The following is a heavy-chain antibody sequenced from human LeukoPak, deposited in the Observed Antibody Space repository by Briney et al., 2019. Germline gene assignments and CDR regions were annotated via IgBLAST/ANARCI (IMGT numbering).Heavy chain of an antibody. CDR2: IYPGDSDT. CDR3: ARLLGSYIAVAGMSYNWFDP. V-gene: IGHV5-51*01. CDR1: GYSFTSYW. D-gene: IGHD6-19*01. Sequence: GESLKISCKGSGYSFTSYWIGWVRQMPGKGLEWMGIIYPGDSDTRYSPSFQGQVTNSADNSISTAYLQWSSLKASDTAMYYCARLLGSYIAVAGMSYNWFDPWGQGTLVTVSS. J-gene: IGHJ5*02.